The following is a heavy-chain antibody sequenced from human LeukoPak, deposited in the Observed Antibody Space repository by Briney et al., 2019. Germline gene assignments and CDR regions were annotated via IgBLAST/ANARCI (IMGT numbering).Heavy chain of an antibody. CDR1: GFTFSGYG. D-gene: IGHD2-2*01. CDR2: ISYDGSNK. J-gene: IGHJ4*02. V-gene: IGHV3-30*18. CDR3: AKEGRAWRYCSSTSCYYFDY. Sequence: GRSLRLSCAASGFTFSGYGMHWVRQAPGKGLEWVAVISYDGSNKYYADSVKGRFTISRDNSKNTLYLQMNSLRAEDTAVYYCAKEGRAWRYCSSTSCYYFDYWGQGTLVTVPS.